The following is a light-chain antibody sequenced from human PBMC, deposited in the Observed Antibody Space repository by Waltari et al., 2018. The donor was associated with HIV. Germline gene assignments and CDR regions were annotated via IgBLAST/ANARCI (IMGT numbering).Light chain of an antibody. CDR1: SSNVQINS. V-gene: IGLV1-44*01. CDR2: EDD. J-gene: IGLJ1*01. Sequence: QSVLTQPLSVSGAPGQRVEIPCSGSSSNVQINSVSWYQQFPGTAPKLVKHEDDQRPSGIPDRFSGSKSGTSASLVISVLHSDDEADYYCACWDDSLPGPVFGTGTTVTVL. CDR3: ACWDDSLPGPV.